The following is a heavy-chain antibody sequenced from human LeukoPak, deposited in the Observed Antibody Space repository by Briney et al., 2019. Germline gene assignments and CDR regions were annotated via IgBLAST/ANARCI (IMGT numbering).Heavy chain of an antibody. CDR3: ARGSYCRSWSYRLDV. CDR1: GFTFSNYW. J-gene: IGHJ6*02. CDR2: IKQDGSEK. D-gene: IGHD6-13*01. V-gene: IGHV3-7*05. Sequence: GGSLRLSCTASGFTFSNYWMSWVRQTPEKGLEWVANIKQDGSEKVYLDSVKGRFTISRDNAQTSLYLHMNSLRAEDTAVYYCARGSYCRSWSYRLDVWGQGTTVTVSS.